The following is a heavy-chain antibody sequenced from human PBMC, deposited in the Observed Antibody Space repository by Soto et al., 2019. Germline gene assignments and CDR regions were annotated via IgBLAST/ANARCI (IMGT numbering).Heavy chain of an antibody. J-gene: IGHJ4*02. CDR3: ARVDPNGSGRASFDY. V-gene: IGHV3-33*01. Sequence: QVQLVESGGGVVQPGRSLRLSCAASGFSFSNYGMHWVRQAPGKVLEWVAVIWYDESNQYYADSVKGRFTISRDNSKNTLYLQINSLRAEDTAVYYCARVDPNGSGRASFDYWGQGTLVTVSS. CDR1: GFSFSNYG. D-gene: IGHD3-10*01. CDR2: IWYDESNQ.